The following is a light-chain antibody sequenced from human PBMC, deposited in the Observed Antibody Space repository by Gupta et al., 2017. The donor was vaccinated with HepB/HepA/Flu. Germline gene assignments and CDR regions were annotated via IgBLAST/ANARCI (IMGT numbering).Light chain of an antibody. Sequence: EIVLMQSPGTLSLSQGERATLSCRATQSVTTNLAWYQQKPGQAPRLLIYGASKRAAGVPDRFSGSGSGTEFILTISRREPEDFAVYYCQQEGRAPRTFGQGTKVENK. CDR3: QQEGRAPRT. J-gene: IGKJ1*01. V-gene: IGKV3-20*01. CDR1: QSVTTN. CDR2: GAS.